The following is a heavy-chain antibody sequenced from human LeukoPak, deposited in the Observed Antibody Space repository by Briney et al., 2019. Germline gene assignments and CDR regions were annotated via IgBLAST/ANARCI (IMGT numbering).Heavy chain of an antibody. Sequence: PGGSLRLSCAASGLTFNDYYMSWIRQAPGKGLEWLSYINIGGTNTHYADSVKGRFTISRDNAKKSLYLEMNNLRAEDTAVYYCATDGAGFDTWGQGVLVTASS. V-gene: IGHV3-11*01. CDR3: ATDGAGFDT. J-gene: IGHJ5*02. CDR2: INIGGTNT. CDR1: GLTFNDYY.